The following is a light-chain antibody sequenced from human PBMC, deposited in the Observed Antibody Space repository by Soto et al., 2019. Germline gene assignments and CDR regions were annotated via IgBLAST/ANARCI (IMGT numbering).Light chain of an antibody. Sequence: AIEMTPSPSSLSASVGDRVTITCRASQGIRNDLGWYQQKPGKAPKLLIYGASRLQSGVPSRFGGSGSGTDFTLTISSLQPEDFATYYCLQDNNYPITFGQGTRLEIK. J-gene: IGKJ5*01. CDR1: QGIRND. CDR3: LQDNNYPIT. V-gene: IGKV1-6*01. CDR2: GAS.